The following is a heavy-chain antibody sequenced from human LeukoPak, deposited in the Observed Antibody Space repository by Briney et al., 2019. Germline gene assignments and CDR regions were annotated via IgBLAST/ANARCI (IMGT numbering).Heavy chain of an antibody. CDR1: GGSISSSSYY. Sequence: PSETLSLTCTVSGGSISSSSYYWGWIRQPPGKGLEWIGSIYYSGSTYYNPSLKSRVTISVDTSKNQFSLKLSSVTAADTAVYYCARPQLPSESWFDPWGQGTLVTVSS. J-gene: IGHJ5*02. D-gene: IGHD2-2*01. CDR3: ARPQLPSESWFDP. CDR2: IYYSGST. V-gene: IGHV4-39*01.